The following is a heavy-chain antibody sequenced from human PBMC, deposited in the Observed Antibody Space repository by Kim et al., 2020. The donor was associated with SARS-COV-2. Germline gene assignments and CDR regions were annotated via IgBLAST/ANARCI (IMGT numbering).Heavy chain of an antibody. V-gene: IGHV1-18*01. Sequence: ASVKVSCKASGYTFTSYGISWVRQAPGQGLEWMGWISAYNGNTNYAQKLQGRVTMTTDTSTSTAYMELRSLRSDDTAVYYCAREGIPWADYYDSSGYGDYYYMDVWGKGTTVTVSS. D-gene: IGHD3-22*01. CDR1: GYTFTSYG. CDR3: AREGIPWADYYDSSGYGDYYYMDV. CDR2: ISAYNGNT. J-gene: IGHJ6*03.